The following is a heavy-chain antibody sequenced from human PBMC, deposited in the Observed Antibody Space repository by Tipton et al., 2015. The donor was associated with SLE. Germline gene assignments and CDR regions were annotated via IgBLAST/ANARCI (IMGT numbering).Heavy chain of an antibody. V-gene: IGHV3-48*01. CDR3: AGRRLIIFGHGMDV. Sequence: SLRLSCAASGFTFSSYGMHWVRQAPGKGLEWVAYISGSGTTIEYADSVKGRFTISRDNSKNTLYLQMSSLSAEDTAIYYCAGRRLIIFGHGMDVWGQGTTVTVSS. CDR2: ISGSGTTI. CDR1: GFTFSSYG. J-gene: IGHJ6*02. D-gene: IGHD3-16*01.